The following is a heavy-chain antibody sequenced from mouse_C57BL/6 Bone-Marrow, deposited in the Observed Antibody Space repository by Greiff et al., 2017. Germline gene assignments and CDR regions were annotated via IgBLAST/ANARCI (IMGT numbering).Heavy chain of an antibody. V-gene: IGHV1-64*01. J-gene: IGHJ1*03. Sequence: QVHVKQPGAELVKPGASVKLSCKASGYTFTSYWMHWVKQRPGQGLEWIGMIHPNSGSTNYNEKFKSKATLTVDKSSSTAYMQLSSLTSEDSAVYYCEREITTVVAWYFDVWGTGTTVTVSS. CDR1: GYTFTSYW. D-gene: IGHD1-1*01. CDR3: EREITTVVAWYFDV. CDR2: IHPNSGST.